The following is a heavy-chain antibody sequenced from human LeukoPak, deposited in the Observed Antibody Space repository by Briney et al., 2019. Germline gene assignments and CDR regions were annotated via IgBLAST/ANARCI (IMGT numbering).Heavy chain of an antibody. CDR3: ARGGDYCNSFDP. J-gene: IGHJ5*02. D-gene: IGHD4-17*01. CDR2: IYTSGST. V-gene: IGHV4-4*07. CDR1: GGSISSYY. Sequence: PSETLSLTCTVSGGSISSYYWSWIRQPAGKGLEWIGRIYTSGSTNYNPSLKSRVTMSVDKSKGQFSLNLTSVTAADTAVYYCARGGDYCNSFDPWGQGTLVSVSS.